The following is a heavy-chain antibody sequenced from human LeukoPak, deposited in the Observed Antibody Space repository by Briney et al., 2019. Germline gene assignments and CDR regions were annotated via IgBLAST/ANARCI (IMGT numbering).Heavy chain of an antibody. CDR2: ISSSSSYI. Sequence: GGSLRLSCAASGFTFSSYSMNWVRQAPGKGLEWVSSISSSSSYIYYADSVKGRFTISRDNAKNSLYLQMNSLRAEDTAVYYCARGPITPPGIAAAGTTTYYFDYWGQGTLVTVSS. D-gene: IGHD6-13*01. CDR1: GFTFSSYS. CDR3: ARGPITPPGIAAAGTTTYYFDY. J-gene: IGHJ4*02. V-gene: IGHV3-21*01.